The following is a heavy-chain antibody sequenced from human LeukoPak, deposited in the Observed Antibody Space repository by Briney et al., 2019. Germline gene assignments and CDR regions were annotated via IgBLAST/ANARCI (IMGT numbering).Heavy chain of an antibody. CDR3: ARVLGYYAYYFDY. CDR2: MNPNSGNT. V-gene: IGHV1-8*01. D-gene: IGHD3-10*01. J-gene: IGHJ4*02. Sequence: ASEKVSCKASGYTFTSYDINWVRQATGQGLEWMGWMNPNSGNTGYAQKFQGRVTMTRNTSISTAYMELSSLRSEDTAVYYCARVLGYYAYYFDYWGQGTLVTVSS. CDR1: GYTFTSYD.